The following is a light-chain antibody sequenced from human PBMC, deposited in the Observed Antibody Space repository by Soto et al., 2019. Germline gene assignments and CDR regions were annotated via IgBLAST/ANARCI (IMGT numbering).Light chain of an antibody. V-gene: IGLV2-14*03. CDR2: DVS. J-gene: IGLJ1*01. CDR3: SSFRSSSTSYV. CDR1: SSDIGDSNY. Sequence: QSALTQPASVSGSPGQSITISCTGTSSDIGDSNYVSWYQQHPGKAPKLVIYDVSNRPPGVSNRFSGSKSANTASLTISGLQAEDEADYYCSSFRSSSTSYVFGTGTKLTVL.